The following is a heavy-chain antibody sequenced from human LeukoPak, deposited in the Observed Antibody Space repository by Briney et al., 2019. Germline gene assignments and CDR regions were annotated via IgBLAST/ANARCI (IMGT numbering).Heavy chain of an antibody. V-gene: IGHV1-8*03. CDR3: ARGHDFWSGYYNY. CDR2: MNPNSGNT. J-gene: IGHJ4*02. Sequence: APVKVSCKASGYTFTSYDINWVRQATGQGLEWMGWMNPNSGNTGYAQKFQGRVTITRNTSISTAYMELSSLRSEDTAVYYCARGHDFWSGYYNYWGQGTLVTVSS. CDR1: GYTFTSYD. D-gene: IGHD3-3*01.